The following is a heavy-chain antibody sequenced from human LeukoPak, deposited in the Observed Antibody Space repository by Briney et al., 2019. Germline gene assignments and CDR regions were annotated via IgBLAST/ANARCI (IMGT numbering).Heavy chain of an antibody. CDR1: GYEFSSYG. J-gene: IGHJ3*02. CDR2: ISAYKGKT. V-gene: IGHV1-18*01. D-gene: IGHD3-16*02. Sequence: GASVKVSCKASGYEFSSYGISWVRQAPGQGLEWMGWISAYKGKTKYAEKFQGRLTMTTETSTSIAYMELRSLTSGDTAVHYCAKDSPRDDYVRGSYRYSRRGLDIWGRGTLVTASS. CDR3: AKDSPRDDYVRGSYRYSRRGLDI.